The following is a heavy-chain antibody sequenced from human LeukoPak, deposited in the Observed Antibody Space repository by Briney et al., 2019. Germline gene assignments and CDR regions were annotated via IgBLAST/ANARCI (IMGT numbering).Heavy chain of an antibody. CDR1: GFTFSTYS. CDR2: ISTTSTYG. V-gene: IGHV3-21*01. D-gene: IGHD6-6*01. J-gene: IGHJ1*01. Sequence: GGSLRLSCAASGFTFSTYSMNWVRQAPGKGLEWVSSISTTSTYGYYADSVKGRFTISRDNAKNSLYLQMNSLRAEDTAVYYCVRDFSISSTAYLHHWGQGTLVTVSS. CDR3: VRDFSISSTAYLHH.